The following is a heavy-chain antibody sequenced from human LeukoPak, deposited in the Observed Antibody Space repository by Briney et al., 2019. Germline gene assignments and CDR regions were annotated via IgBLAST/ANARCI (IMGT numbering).Heavy chain of an antibody. CDR3: ARVVGATSIDY. CDR1: GSSISSDYY. D-gene: IGHD2-15*01. CDR2: IKHRGRS. Sequence: SETLSLTCSVSGSSISSDYYWGWVRQPPGKGLEWIGSIKHRGRSYYNPSLKSRVTLSVDTSKNQFSLQLTSVTAPDTAVYHCARVVGATSIDYWGQGILVTVSS. J-gene: IGHJ4*02. V-gene: IGHV4-38-2*02.